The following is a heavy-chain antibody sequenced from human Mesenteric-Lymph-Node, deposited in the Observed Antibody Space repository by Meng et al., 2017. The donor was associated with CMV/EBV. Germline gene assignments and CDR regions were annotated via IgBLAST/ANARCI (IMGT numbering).Heavy chain of an antibody. J-gene: IGHJ4*02. CDR2: INPNSDGT. CDR3: ARDYDILTGQYYFDY. D-gene: IGHD3-9*01. V-gene: IGHV1-2*06. Sequence: SGSTFAGYYMHWVRQAPGKGLGWMGRINPNSDGTNYAKKCQGRVTMTRDTSISTAYMELSRLRSDDTAVYYCARDYDILTGQYYFDYWGQGTLVTVSS. CDR1: GSTFAGYY.